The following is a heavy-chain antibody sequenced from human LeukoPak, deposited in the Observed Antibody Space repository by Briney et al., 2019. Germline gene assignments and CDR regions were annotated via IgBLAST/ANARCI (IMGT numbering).Heavy chain of an antibody. D-gene: IGHD3-3*01. Sequence: GASVKVSCKASGGTYSSYTISWVRQAPGQGLEWMGRIIPILGIANYAQKFQGRVTITADKSTSTAYMGLSSLRSEDTAVYYCARDFWSGQIPGDYWGQGTLVTVSS. V-gene: IGHV1-69*02. CDR2: IIPILGIA. J-gene: IGHJ4*02. CDR3: ARDFWSGQIPGDY. CDR1: GGTYSSYT.